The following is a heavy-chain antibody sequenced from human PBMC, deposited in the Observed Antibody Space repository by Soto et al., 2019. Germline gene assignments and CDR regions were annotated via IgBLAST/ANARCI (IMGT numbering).Heavy chain of an antibody. CDR2: ISGSGGST. CDR1: GFTFSSYA. V-gene: IGHV3-23*01. CDR3: AKDGMDSSGYPPFVP. D-gene: IGHD3-22*01. J-gene: IGHJ5*02. Sequence: PGGSLRLSCAASGFTFSSYAMSWVRQAPGKGLEWVSAISGSGGSTYYADSVKGRFTISRDNSKNTLYLQMNSLRAEDTAVYYCAKDGMDSSGYPPFVPWGQGTLVTVSS.